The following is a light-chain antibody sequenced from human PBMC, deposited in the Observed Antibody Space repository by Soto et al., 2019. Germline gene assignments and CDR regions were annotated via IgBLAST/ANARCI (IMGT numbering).Light chain of an antibody. CDR2: GAS. V-gene: IGKV3-20*01. J-gene: IGKJ1*01. CDR1: PSVSSTN. CDR3: QQYSSSPT. Sequence: EIVLTQSPGTLSLSPGERATLSCRASPSVSSTNLAWYQQKPGQTPRLLIYGASNRATGIPDRFSGSGSATDFTLTISRLEPEDFAVYYCQQYSSSPTFGQGTKVEI.